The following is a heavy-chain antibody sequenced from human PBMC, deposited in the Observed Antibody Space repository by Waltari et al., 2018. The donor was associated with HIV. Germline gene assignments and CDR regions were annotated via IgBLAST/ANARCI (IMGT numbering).Heavy chain of an antibody. CDR2: IDPSDSYT. V-gene: IGHV5-10-1*01. CDR3: ARRRGTSGYYSHGGFDY. D-gene: IGHD3-22*01. Sequence: EVQLVQSGAEVKKPGESLRISCKGSGYSFTSYWISWVRQMPGKGLEWMGRIDPSDSYTNYSPSFQGHVTISADKSISTAYLQWSSLKASDTAMYYCARRRGTSGYYSHGGFDYWGQGTLVTVSS. J-gene: IGHJ4*02. CDR1: GYSFTSYW.